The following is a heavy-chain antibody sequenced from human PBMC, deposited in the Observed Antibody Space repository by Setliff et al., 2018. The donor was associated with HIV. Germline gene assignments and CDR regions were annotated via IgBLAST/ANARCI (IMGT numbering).Heavy chain of an antibody. CDR1: GYTLNELS. D-gene: IGHD6-19*01. CDR2: FDRQHGGT. J-gene: IGHJ4*02. V-gene: IGHV1-24*01. CDR3: TLLAVSSKKEWKTFDF. Sequence: ASVKVSCKVSGYTLNELSIHWVRQAPGEGLEWVGGFDRQHGGTVYAQKFQGRVRMAEDTSTDTAYMDLSSLRSEDTATYYCTLLAVSSKKEWKTFDFWGRGTLVTVSS.